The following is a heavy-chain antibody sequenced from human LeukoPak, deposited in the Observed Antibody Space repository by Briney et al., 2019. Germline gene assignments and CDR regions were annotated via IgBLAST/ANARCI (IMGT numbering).Heavy chain of an antibody. D-gene: IGHD3-10*01. CDR1: GFIFPNAW. J-gene: IGHJ1*01. CDR2: IKNKNSGRTT. Sequence: AGGSLRLSCAASGFIFPNAWMHWVRQAPGKGLEWVGRIKNKNSGRTTNYIAPVKGRFTISRDDSRNTLYLEMDSLKNEDTAVYYCVTDGGLLPYYFTYWGQGTLVTVSS. V-gene: IGHV3-15*01. CDR3: VTDGGLLPYYFTY.